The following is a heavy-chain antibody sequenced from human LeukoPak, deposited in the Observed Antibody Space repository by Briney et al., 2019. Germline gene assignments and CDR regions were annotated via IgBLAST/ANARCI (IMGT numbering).Heavy chain of an antibody. CDR1: GGSISSGDYY. CDR2: IYYSGST. J-gene: IGHJ4*02. D-gene: IGHD2-2*01. V-gene: IGHV4-30-4*01. CDR3: ARAFPERFCSGTSCLEGFDY. Sequence: SETLSLTCTVSGGSISSGDYYWSWIRQPPGKGLEWIGYIYYSGSTYYNPSLKSRVTISVDTSNNQFSLMLTSVTAADTAVYYCARAFPERFCSGTSCLEGFDYWGQGILVTVSS.